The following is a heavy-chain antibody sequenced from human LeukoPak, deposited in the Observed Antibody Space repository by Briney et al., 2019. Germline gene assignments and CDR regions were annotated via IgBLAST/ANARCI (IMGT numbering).Heavy chain of an antibody. CDR2: VKQDGSEK. Sequence: GGSLRLSCGASGFTFSSYEMNWVRQAPGKGLEWVANVKQDGSEKYSVDSVKGRFTISRDNAKNSVYLQMNSLRAEDTALYYCARLSAYYYGSQFYYYMDVWGKGTTVTVS. V-gene: IGHV3-7*01. CDR1: GFTFSSYE. CDR3: ARLSAYYYGSQFYYYMDV. D-gene: IGHD3-10*01. J-gene: IGHJ6*03.